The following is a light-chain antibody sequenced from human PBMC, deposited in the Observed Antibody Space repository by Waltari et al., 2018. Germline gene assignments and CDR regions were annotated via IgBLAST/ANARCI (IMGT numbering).Light chain of an antibody. V-gene: IGKV3-20*01. CDR2: GAS. CDR1: QGVNSHF. Sequence: EIVLTQSPGTLSLSPGERATLSCRASQGVNSHFLAWYQQKPGQSPRLLRYGASIRATGIPDRFSGSGSGTDFTLTISRLEPEDFAVYYCQQYDISPFIFGPGTRLEFK. J-gene: IGKJ5*01. CDR3: QQYDISPFI.